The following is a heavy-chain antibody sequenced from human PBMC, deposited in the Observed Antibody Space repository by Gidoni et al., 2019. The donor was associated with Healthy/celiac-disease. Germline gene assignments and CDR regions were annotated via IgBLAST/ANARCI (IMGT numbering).Heavy chain of an antibody. CDR3: ASRGGNVAFDI. CDR2: IYYSGST. D-gene: IGHD1-1*01. CDR1: AGSISSSSYY. J-gene: IGHJ3*02. Sequence: QLQLQESGPGLVKPSETLSLTCTVSAGSISSSSYYWGWIRQPPGKGLEWIGSIYYSGSTYYNPSLKSRVTISVDTSKNQFSLKLSSVTAADTAVYYCASRGGNVAFDIWGQGTMVTVSS. V-gene: IGHV4-39*01.